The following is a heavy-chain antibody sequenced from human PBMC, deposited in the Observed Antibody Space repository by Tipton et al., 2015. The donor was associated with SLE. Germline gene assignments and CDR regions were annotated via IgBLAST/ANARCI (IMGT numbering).Heavy chain of an antibody. CDR3: ARHMITGGEFDY. V-gene: IGHV4-39*07. Sequence: LRLSCSVSGDSISISSYYWGWIRQPPGKGLEWIGTIYYNGITYYNPSLKSRVTISLDTSKNQFSLRLSSVTAADTAVYFCARHMITGGEFDYWGQGTLVTVSS. D-gene: IGHD3-16*01. CDR2: IYYNGIT. J-gene: IGHJ4*02. CDR1: GDSISISSYY.